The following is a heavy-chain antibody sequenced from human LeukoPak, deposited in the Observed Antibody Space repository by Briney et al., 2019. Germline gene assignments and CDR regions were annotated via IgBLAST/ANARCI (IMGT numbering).Heavy chain of an antibody. CDR2: MSYGGTT. J-gene: IGHJ4*02. CDR1: GGSISSNNYY. CDR3: GRRPGGAIEY. V-gene: IGHV4-39*01. D-gene: IGHD2-2*02. Sequence: SETLSLTCTVSGGSISSNNYYWGWIRQPPGKGLEWIGSMSYGGTTYYNPSLESRVTISVDTSKNQFSLNLSSVTAADTAVYYCGRRPGGAIEYWGQGTLVTVSS.